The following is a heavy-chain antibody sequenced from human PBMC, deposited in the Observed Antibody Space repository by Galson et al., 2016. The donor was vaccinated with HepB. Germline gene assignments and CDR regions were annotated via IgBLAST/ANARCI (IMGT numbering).Heavy chain of an antibody. CDR3: ARDYRHCGADPM. J-gene: IGHJ4*02. CDR1: GFAFNTYW. V-gene: IGHV3-7*01. D-gene: IGHD2-21*02. CDR2: KKQDASEK. Sequence: SLRLSCAASGFAFNTYWMSWVRHAPGKGLEWVANKKQDASEKYYVDSVKGRFTISRDNAKNSLYLQMNSLTADDTAVYYCARDYRHCGADPMGDQGTLVTVSS.